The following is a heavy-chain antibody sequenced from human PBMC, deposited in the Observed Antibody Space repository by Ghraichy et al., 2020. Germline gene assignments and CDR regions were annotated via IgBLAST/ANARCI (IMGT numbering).Heavy chain of an antibody. CDR2: INPSGGST. Sequence: ASVKVSCKASGYTFTSYYMHWVRQAPGQGLEWMGIINPSGGSTSYAQKFQGRVTMTRDTSTSTVYMELSSLRSEDTAVYYCARDYRGIFGVVISPANWFDPWGQGTLVTVSS. CDR3: ARDYRGIFGVVISPANWFDP. J-gene: IGHJ5*02. D-gene: IGHD3-3*01. V-gene: IGHV1-46*01. CDR1: GYTFTSYY.